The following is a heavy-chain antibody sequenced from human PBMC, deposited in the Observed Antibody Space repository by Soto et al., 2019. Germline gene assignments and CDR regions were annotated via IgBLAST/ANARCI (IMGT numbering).Heavy chain of an antibody. CDR1: GYTFTSYG. J-gene: IGHJ6*02. Sequence: SVKVSCKASGYTFTSYGISWVRQAPGQGLEWMGGIIPIFGTANYAQKFQGGVTITADESTSTAYMELSSLRSEDTAVYYCARDNAPSVLWFGQRDYYGMDVWGQGPTVTVSS. V-gene: IGHV1-69*13. CDR3: ARDNAPSVLWFGQRDYYGMDV. CDR2: IIPIFGTA. D-gene: IGHD3-10*01.